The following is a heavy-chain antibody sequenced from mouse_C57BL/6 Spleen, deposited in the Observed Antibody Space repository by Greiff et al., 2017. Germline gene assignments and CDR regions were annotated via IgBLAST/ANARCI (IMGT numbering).Heavy chain of an antibody. Sequence: VQLQQSGAELVRPGSSVKMSCKTSGYTFTSYGINWVKQRPGQGLEWIGYIYIGNSYTEDNEKFKGKATLTSDTSSSTAYMQLSSLTSEDSAIYFCARSECYWGQGTTLTVSS. CDR1: GYTFTSYG. CDR2: IYIGNSYT. J-gene: IGHJ2*01. CDR3: ARSECY. V-gene: IGHV1-58*01.